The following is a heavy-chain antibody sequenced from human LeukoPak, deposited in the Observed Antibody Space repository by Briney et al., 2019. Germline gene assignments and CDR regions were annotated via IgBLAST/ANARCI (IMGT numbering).Heavy chain of an antibody. CDR3: ARDPYNGSYGAYYYYYMDV. D-gene: IGHD1-26*01. CDR1: GFTFSSYW. V-gene: IGHV3-21*01. J-gene: IGHJ6*03. CDR2: ITSSSTYI. Sequence: PGGSLRLSCAASGFTFSSYWMHWVRQAPGKGLVWVSSITSSSTYIYYADSVKGRFTISRDNAKNSLYLQMNSLRAEDSAVYYCARDPYNGSYGAYYYYYMDVWGKGTTVTISS.